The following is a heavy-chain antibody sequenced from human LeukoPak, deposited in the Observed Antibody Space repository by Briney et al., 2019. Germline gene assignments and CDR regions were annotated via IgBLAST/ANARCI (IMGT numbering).Heavy chain of an antibody. D-gene: IGHD3-3*01. CDR3: ARAAEWLSSDAFDI. Sequence: SETLSLTCNISGGSIRSTKLYWVWIRQPPGKGLEWIGYIYYSGSTYYNPSLKSRVTISVDTSKNQFSLKLSSVTAADTAVYYCARAAEWLSSDAFDIWGQGTMVTVSS. CDR2: IYYSGST. V-gene: IGHV4-30-4*08. CDR1: GGSIRSTKLY. J-gene: IGHJ3*02.